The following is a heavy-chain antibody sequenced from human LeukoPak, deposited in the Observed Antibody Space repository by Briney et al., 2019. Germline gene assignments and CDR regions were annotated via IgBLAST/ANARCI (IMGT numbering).Heavy chain of an antibody. D-gene: IGHD2-21*01. CDR3: ARDLWPARFDY. CDR2: ISSSSYI. J-gene: IGHJ4*02. Sequence: GGSLRLSCAASGFTFSSYSMNWVRQAPGKGLEWVSSISSSSYIYYADSVKGRFTISRDNAKNSLYLQMNSLRAEDTAVYYCARDLWPARFDYWGQGTLVTVSS. V-gene: IGHV3-21*01. CDR1: GFTFSSYS.